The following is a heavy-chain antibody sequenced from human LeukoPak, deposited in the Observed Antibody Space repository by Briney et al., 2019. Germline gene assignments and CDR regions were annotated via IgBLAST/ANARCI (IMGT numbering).Heavy chain of an antibody. V-gene: IGHV4-59*08. Sequence: SETLSLTCTVSGGSISSYYWSWIRQPPGKGLEWIGYIYYSGSTNYNPSLKSRVTISVDTSKNQFSLKLSSVTAADTAVYYCARLLPCHGDCYWGDAFDIWGQGTMVTVSS. J-gene: IGHJ3*02. CDR3: ARLLPCHGDCYWGDAFDI. D-gene: IGHD2-21*02. CDR1: GGSISSYY. CDR2: IYYSGST.